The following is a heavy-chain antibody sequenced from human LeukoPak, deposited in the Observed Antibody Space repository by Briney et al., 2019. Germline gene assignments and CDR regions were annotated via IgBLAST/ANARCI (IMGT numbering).Heavy chain of an antibody. J-gene: IGHJ6*02. CDR3: AKENKLRYFDWLPYYYYYGMDV. CDR1: GFTFSSYA. V-gene: IGHV3-23*01. D-gene: IGHD3-9*01. Sequence: GGSLRLSCAASGFTFSSYAMSWVRQAPGKGLEWVSAISGSGGSTYYADSVKGRFTLSRDNSKNTLYLQMNSLRAEDTAVYYCAKENKLRYFDWLPYYYYYGMDVWGQGTTVTVSS. CDR2: ISGSGGST.